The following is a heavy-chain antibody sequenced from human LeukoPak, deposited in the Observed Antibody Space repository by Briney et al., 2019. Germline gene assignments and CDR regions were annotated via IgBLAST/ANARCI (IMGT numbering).Heavy chain of an antibody. V-gene: IGHV3-23*01. CDR2: ISSSGRAT. CDR3: ARDSTSYYDFWSGFDY. D-gene: IGHD3-3*01. Sequence: GGSLRLSCAASGFIFNSYAMGWVRQAPERGLEWVSTISSSGRATYFADSVKGRFTISRDDSKNTIYLQMNSLRAEDTAVYYCARDSTSYYDFWSGFDYWGQGTLVTVSS. J-gene: IGHJ4*02. CDR1: GFIFNSYA.